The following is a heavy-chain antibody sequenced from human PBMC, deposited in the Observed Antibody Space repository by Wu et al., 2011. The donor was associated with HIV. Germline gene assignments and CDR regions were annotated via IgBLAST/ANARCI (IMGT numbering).Heavy chain of an antibody. Sequence: QVQLVQSGAEVKKPGASVKVSCKASGYTFTSYYMHWVRQAPGQGLEWMGIINPSGGSTNYAQKFQDRVTMTRDMSTSTVYMELSSLRSEDTAVYYCARDFGGDEDSWGQGTLVTVSS. CDR3: ARDFGGDEDS. CDR2: INPSGGST. D-gene: IGHD2-21*01. V-gene: IGHV1-46*01. CDR1: GYTFTSYY. J-gene: IGHJ4*02.